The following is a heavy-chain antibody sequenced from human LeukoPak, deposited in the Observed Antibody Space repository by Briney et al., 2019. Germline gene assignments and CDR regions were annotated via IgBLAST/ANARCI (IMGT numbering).Heavy chain of an antibody. V-gene: IGHV3-23*01. CDR2: ISGSAGKI. J-gene: IGHJ4*02. D-gene: IGHD3-3*01. CDR1: GFTFSNYA. CDR3: VRDQFFSFDY. Sequence: GGSLRLSCVASGFTFSNYAMSWVRQAPGKGLDWVSVISGSAGKIRYADSVKGRFTISRDNSKNTLYLQMNSLRAEDTAVYYCVRDQFFSFDYWGQGTLVTVSS.